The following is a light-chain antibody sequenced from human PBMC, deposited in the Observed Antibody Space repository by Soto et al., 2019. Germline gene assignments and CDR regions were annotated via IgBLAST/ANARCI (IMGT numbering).Light chain of an antibody. CDR3: QQRGDWPPRYGWPPLS. CDR1: QSIANY. J-gene: IGKJ4*02. CDR2: DAS. Sequence: EYVLTQSPATLSLSPGERATLSCRASQSIANYLAWYQQKPGQTPRLLLYDASNRATGIPARFSGSGSGPVFTLTISILEPEEFAVYYCQQRGDWPPRYGWPPLSFGGGPKVDI. V-gene: IGKV3-11*01.